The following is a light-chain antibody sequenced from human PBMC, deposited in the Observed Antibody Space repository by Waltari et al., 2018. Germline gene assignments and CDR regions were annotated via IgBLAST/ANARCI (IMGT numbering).Light chain of an antibody. V-gene: IGLV3-21*01. CDR2: YDR. J-gene: IGLJ1*01. CDR1: NIESNS. CDR3: QVWDANTDPGV. Sequence: YVLTQPPSVSVSPGEPASLTCGGNNIESNSVHWYRQRPGQAPVLVIYYDRHRPAGIPDRSSGSTSGNTATLTISRVEAGDEADYYCQVWDANTDPGVFGTGTEVTVL.